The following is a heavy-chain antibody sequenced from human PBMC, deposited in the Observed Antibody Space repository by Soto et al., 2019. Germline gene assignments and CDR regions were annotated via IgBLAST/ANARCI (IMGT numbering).Heavy chain of an antibody. CDR3: ARDFWSGYPPYYYYGMDV. V-gene: IGHV4-34*01. CDR1: GGSFSGYY. D-gene: IGHD3-3*01. CDR2: INHSGST. J-gene: IGHJ6*02. Sequence: SETLSLTCAVYGGSFSGYYWSWIRQPPGKGLEWIGEINHSGSTNYNPSLKSRVTISVDTSKNQFSLKLSSVTAAETAVYYCARDFWSGYPPYYYYGMDVWGQGTTLTVSS.